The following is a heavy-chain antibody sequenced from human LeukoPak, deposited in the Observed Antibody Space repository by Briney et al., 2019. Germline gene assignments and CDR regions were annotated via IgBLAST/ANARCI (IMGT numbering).Heavy chain of an antibody. CDR3: ARDSSLSA. CDR1: GFTFSSYA. J-gene: IGHJ5*02. Sequence: PGGSLRLSCAASGFTFSSYAMHWVRQAPGKGLEYVSAISSNGGSTYYANSVKDRFTISRDNSKNTLYLQMGSLRAEDMAVYYCARDSSLSAWGQGTLVTVSS. CDR2: ISSNGGST. V-gene: IGHV3-64*01.